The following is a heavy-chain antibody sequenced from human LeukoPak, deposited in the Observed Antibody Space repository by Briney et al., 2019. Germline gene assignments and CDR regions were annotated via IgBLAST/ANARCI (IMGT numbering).Heavy chain of an antibody. CDR3: ARGPVDDIVVVPAAIFVYFDY. V-gene: IGHV1-69*05. CDR2: IIPIFGTA. CDR1: GCTFSSYA. J-gene: IGHJ4*02. Sequence: RASVKVSCTASGCTFSSYAISWVRQAPGQGLEWIGGIIPIFGTAYYAHKFQGRVTITTDESTSTAYMELSSLRSEDTAVYYCARGPVDDIVVVPAAIFVYFDYWGQGTLVTVSS. D-gene: IGHD2-2*01.